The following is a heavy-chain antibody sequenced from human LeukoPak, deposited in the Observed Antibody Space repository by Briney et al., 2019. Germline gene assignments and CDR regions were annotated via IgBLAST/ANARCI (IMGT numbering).Heavy chain of an antibody. CDR2: INHSGST. CDR1: GGYFGGYY. J-gene: IGHJ5*02. CDR3: ARGQIRLAP. D-gene: IGHD2-15*01. V-gene: IGHV4-34*01. Sequence: PSETLPLICAVYGGYFGGYYWSWFRHPPGKGLEGIGEINHSGSTNYNPSPNCQVPISVDTSKNQFSQKLSSVTAADTAVYYCARGQIRLAPWGQGTMVTVSS.